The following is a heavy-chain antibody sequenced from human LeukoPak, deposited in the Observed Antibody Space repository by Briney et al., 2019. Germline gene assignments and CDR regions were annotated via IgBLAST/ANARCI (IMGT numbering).Heavy chain of an antibody. D-gene: IGHD3-3*01. CDR3: ARIGLIRFLEWYPSHDAFDI. CDR1: GFTFSSYS. CDR2: ISSSSSYI. J-gene: IGHJ3*02. Sequence: GGSLRLSCAASGFTFSSYSMNWVRQAPGKGLEWVSSISSSSSYIYYADSVKGRFTISRDNAKNSLYLQMNSLRAEDTAVYHCARIGLIRFLEWYPSHDAFDIWGQGTMVTVSS. V-gene: IGHV3-21*01.